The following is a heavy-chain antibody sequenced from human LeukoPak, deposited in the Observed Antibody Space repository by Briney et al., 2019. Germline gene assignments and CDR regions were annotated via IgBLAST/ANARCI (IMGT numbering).Heavy chain of an antibody. D-gene: IGHD3-22*01. V-gene: IGHV3-11*01. Sequence: KSGGSLRLSCAASGFTFSDYYMSWVRQAPGKGLEWVSYISSSGSTIYYADSVKGRFTISRDNAKNSLYLQMNSLRAEDTAVYYCARVGLYDSSGLDAFDIWGQGTMVTVSS. CDR2: ISSSGSTI. CDR1: GFTFSDYY. J-gene: IGHJ3*02. CDR3: ARVGLYDSSGLDAFDI.